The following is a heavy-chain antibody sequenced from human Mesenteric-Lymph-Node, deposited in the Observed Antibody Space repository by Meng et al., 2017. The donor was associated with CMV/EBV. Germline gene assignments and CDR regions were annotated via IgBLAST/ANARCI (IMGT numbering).Heavy chain of an antibody. Sequence: GSLRLSCTVSGGSISSYYWSWIRQPPGGGLEWIGNVYQSGRTYYNPSLKGRVTMFLDTYKNQFSLNLNSVTAADTAVYFCARPYYDSWSGYFSEGYAMDVWGQGTTVTVSS. J-gene: IGHJ6*02. V-gene: IGHV4-59*08. CDR1: GGSISSYY. CDR2: VYQSGRT. D-gene: IGHD3-3*01. CDR3: ARPYYDSWSGYFSEGYAMDV.